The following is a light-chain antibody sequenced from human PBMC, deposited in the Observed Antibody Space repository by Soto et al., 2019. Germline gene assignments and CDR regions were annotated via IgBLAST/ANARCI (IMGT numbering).Light chain of an antibody. J-gene: IGKJ1*01. CDR3: LQYQSYWT. V-gene: IGKV1-5*03. Sequence: DIQMTQSPSTLSASVGDRVSITCRASQSISRQLAWHQQKPGKAPNLLIYQASNLETGVPSRFTGSGSGTEFTLTISTLQPDYLATYYCLQYQSYWTFGQGTKVEVK. CDR2: QAS. CDR1: QSISRQ.